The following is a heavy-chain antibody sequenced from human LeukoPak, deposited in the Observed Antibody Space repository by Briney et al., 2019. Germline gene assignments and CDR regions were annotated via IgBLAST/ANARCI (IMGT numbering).Heavy chain of an antibody. D-gene: IGHD6-13*01. CDR1: AYTFTTDG. V-gene: IGHV1-18*01. CDR2: ISSHNVKT. Sequence: GASVKVSCKASAYTFTTDGICWVRQPPGPGQERMGWISSHNVKTIYAQRLRGRVTMTTDTSTTTAYMELRSLRSDDTAVYYCARDRGRGIATADYYFDYWGQGTLVTVSS. J-gene: IGHJ4*02. CDR3: ARDRGRGIATADYYFDY.